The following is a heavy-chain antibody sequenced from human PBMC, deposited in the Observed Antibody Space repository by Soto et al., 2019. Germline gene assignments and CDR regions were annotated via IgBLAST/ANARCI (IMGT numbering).Heavy chain of an antibody. CDR2: IYYSGST. V-gene: IGHV4-59*01. D-gene: IGHD1-1*01. J-gene: IGHJ4*02. CDR1: GGSLSNYY. Sequence: PSETLSLTYTVSGGSLSNYYWNWIRQPPGKGLEWIGYIYYSGSTIYNPSLKSRVTISVDTSKNQFSLKLRSVTAADTAVYYCARDENGYYFDYWGQGTLVTVSS. CDR3: ARDENGYYFDY.